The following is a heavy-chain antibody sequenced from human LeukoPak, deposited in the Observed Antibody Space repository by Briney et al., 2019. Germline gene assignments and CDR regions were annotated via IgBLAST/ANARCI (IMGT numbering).Heavy chain of an antibody. Sequence: PGGSLRLSCAASGFTFSSYWMHWIRQAPGKGLVWVSRINSDGSSTSYADSVKGRFTISRDNAKNTLYLQMNSLRAEDTAVYYCARDFTPHSAVAVNFDYWGQGTLVTVSS. CDR2: INSDGSST. CDR1: GFTFSSYW. V-gene: IGHV3-74*01. D-gene: IGHD6-19*01. CDR3: ARDFTPHSAVAVNFDY. J-gene: IGHJ4*02.